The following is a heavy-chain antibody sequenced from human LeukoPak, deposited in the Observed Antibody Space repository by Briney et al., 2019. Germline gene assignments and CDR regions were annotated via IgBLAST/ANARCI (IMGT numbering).Heavy chain of an antibody. CDR2: IYPGDSDT. Sequence: GESLKISCKGSGYSFTSYWIGWVRPMPGKGLEWVGIIYPGDSDTRYSPSFQGQVTISADKSISTAYLQWSSLKASDTAMYYCAGGYCSGGSCYWFDPWGQGTLVTVSS. CDR3: AGGYCSGGSCYWFDP. D-gene: IGHD2-15*01. V-gene: IGHV5-51*01. J-gene: IGHJ5*02. CDR1: GYSFTSYW.